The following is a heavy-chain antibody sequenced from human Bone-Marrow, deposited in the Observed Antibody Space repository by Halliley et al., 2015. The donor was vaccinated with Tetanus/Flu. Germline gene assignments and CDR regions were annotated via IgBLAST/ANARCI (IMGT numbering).Heavy chain of an antibody. Sequence: MQLVQSGAEVKKPGESLKISCQGSGFTFPLFWIAWVRQMPGKGLEWMGIIYLGDSVTRYSPSFQGQVTISADKSIGTAYLQWSSLKASDSAVYYWARTLGNQYFALDYWGQGTLVRVSS. CDR2: IYLGDSVT. D-gene: IGHD2-2*01. J-gene: IGHJ4*02. V-gene: IGHV5-51*01. CDR3: ARTLGNQYFALDY. CDR1: GFTFPLFW.